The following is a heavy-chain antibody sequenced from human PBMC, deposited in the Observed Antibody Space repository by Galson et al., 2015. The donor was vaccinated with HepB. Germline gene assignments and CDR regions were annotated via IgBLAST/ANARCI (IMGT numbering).Heavy chain of an antibody. Sequence: SVKVSCKASGYTFTSYDINWVRQATGQGLEWMGWMNPNSGNTGYAQKFQGRVTMTRNTSISTAYMELNSLRAEDTAVYYCARFGEVKAYSNYSREYYFDYWGQGTLVTVSS. V-gene: IGHV1-8*01. CDR1: GYTFTSYD. CDR2: MNPNSGNT. D-gene: IGHD4-11*01. CDR3: ARFGEVKAYSNYSREYYFDY. J-gene: IGHJ4*02.